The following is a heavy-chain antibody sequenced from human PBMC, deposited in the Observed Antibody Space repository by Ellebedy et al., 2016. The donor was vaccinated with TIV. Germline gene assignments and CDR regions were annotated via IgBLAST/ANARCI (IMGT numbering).Heavy chain of an antibody. Sequence: GGSLRLSCAASGFSFSDYYMAWIRQAPGKGLEWLSYISDGGDTTSYADSVKGRFTVSRDNARNSLFLQMNDVRAEDTAVYYCARDLRQYSSSWHPWGQGSLVTVSS. D-gene: IGHD6-13*01. J-gene: IGHJ5*02. V-gene: IGHV3-11*01. CDR3: ARDLRQYSSSWHP. CDR2: ISDGGDTT. CDR1: GFSFSDYY.